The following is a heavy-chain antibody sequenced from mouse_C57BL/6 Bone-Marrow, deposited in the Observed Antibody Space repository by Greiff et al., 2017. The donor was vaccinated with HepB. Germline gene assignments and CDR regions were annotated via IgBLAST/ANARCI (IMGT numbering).Heavy chain of an antibody. CDR2: IYPRSGNT. CDR3: ARCYGSRYFDY. D-gene: IGHD1-1*01. Sequence: ESGAELARPGASVKLSCKASGYTFTSYGISWVKQRTGQGLEWIGEIYPRSGNTYYNEKFKGKATLTADKSSSTAYMELRSLTSEDSAVYFCARCYGSRYFDYWGQGTTLTVSS. V-gene: IGHV1-81*01. J-gene: IGHJ2*01. CDR1: GYTFTSYG.